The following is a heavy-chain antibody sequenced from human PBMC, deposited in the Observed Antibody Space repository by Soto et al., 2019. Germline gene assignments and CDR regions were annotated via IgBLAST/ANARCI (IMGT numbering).Heavy chain of an antibody. CDR1: GGSLNSGDYH. CDR2: IYYSGST. Sequence: SETLSLTCTVSGGSLNSGDYHWSWIRQSPGKGLEWIGAIYYSGSTYYNPSLKSRIRIPVDTSKNQFSLKVNSVTAADTAVYYCARSGRPGYYYYIMDVWGQGTTVTV. V-gene: IGHV4-30-4*01. CDR3: ARSGRPGYYYYIMDV. D-gene: IGHD3-10*01. J-gene: IGHJ6*02.